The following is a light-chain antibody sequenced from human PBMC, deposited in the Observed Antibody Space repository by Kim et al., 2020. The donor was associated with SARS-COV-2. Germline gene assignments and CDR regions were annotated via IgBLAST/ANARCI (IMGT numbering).Light chain of an antibody. V-gene: IGLV2-11*01. Sequence: QSALTQPRSVSGSPGQSVTISCTGTSSDVGGYNYVSWYQHPGKAPKLMIYDVSKRPSGVPDRFSGSKSGNTASLTISGLQAEDESDYYCSSYTTTSTLVFGTGTKVTVL. J-gene: IGLJ1*01. CDR2: DVS. CDR3: SSYTTTSTLV. CDR1: SSDVGGYNY.